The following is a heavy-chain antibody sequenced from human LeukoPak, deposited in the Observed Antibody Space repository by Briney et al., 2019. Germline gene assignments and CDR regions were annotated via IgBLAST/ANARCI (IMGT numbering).Heavy chain of an antibody. CDR2: LSGSGFNT. D-gene: IGHD6-13*01. V-gene: IGHV3-23*01. CDR3: AKMAGQQLGDYYMDV. CDR1: GFTFSNFA. Sequence: GGSLILSCGASGFTFSNFALTWVRQAPGRGLEWVSALSGSGFNTYYADSVKGRFTISRDNSKNTLYLQMNSLRAEDTAVYYCAKMAGQQLGDYYMDVWGKGTTLTVSS. J-gene: IGHJ6*03.